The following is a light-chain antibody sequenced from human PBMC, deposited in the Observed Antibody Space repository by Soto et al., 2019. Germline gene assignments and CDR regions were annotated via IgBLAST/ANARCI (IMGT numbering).Light chain of an antibody. CDR1: QGISSY. J-gene: IGKJ5*01. CDR2: AAS. Sequence: AIRMTQSPSSLSASKGDRVTITCRASQGISSYLAWYQQKPGKAPKLLIYAASTLQSGVPSRFSGSGSGTDFTLTISCLQSEDFATYYCQKYYSYPITCGQGTRREIK. V-gene: IGKV1-8*01. CDR3: QKYYSYPIT.